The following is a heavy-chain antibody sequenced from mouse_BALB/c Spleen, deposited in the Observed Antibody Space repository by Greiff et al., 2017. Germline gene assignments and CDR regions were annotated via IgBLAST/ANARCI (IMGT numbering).Heavy chain of an antibody. J-gene: IGHJ3*01. CDR2: INPSNGGT. CDR3: AYGYEPWFAY. Sequence: QVQLQQPGAELVKPGASVKLSCKASGYTFTSYYMYWVKQRPGQGLEWIGGINPSNGGTNFNEKFKSKATLTVDKSSSTAYMQLSSLTSEDTAVYYCAYGYEPWFAYWGQGTLVTVSA. V-gene: IGHV1S81*02. CDR1: GYTFTSYY. D-gene: IGHD2-2*01.